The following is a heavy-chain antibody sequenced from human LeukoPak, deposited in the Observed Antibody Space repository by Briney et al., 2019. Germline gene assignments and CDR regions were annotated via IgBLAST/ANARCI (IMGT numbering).Heavy chain of an antibody. D-gene: IGHD1-14*01. V-gene: IGHV3-7*01. CDR1: GFTFASYW. J-gene: IGHJ3*02. CDR3: ARGPGDFDASDI. Sequence: GGSLRLSCEASGFTFASYWMSWVRQAPGKGPEWVAHIKENGNEQYYADSVKGRFTISRDNVKQSLGLQMNSLRVEDTAVYYCARGPGDFDASDIWGQGTMVTVSS. CDR2: IKENGNEQ.